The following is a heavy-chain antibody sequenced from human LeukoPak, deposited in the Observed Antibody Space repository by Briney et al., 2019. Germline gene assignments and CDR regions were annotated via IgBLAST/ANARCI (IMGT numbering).Heavy chain of an antibody. Sequence: ASVTVSCQASGYTFTSYGISWVRQAPGQGLEWMGWISAYNGNTNYAQKLQGRVTMTTDTSTSTAYMELRSLRSDDTAVYYCARYDYGDYVFDYWGQGTLVTVSS. V-gene: IGHV1-18*01. CDR2: ISAYNGNT. CDR3: ARYDYGDYVFDY. CDR1: GYTFTSYG. J-gene: IGHJ4*02. D-gene: IGHD4-17*01.